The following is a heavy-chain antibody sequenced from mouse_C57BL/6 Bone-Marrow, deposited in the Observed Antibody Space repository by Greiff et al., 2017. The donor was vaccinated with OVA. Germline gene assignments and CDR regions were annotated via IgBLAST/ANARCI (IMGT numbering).Heavy chain of an antibody. CDR3: ARHDYYGLRMDY. Sequence: EVKLVESGGDLVKPGGSLKLSCAASGFTFSSYGMSWVRQTPDKRLEWVATISSGGSYTYYPDSVKGRFTISRDNAKNTLYLQMSSLKSEDTAMDYCARHDYYGLRMDYWGQGTSVTVSS. CDR2: ISSGGSYT. V-gene: IGHV5-6*01. J-gene: IGHJ4*01. D-gene: IGHD2-1*01. CDR1: GFTFSSYG.